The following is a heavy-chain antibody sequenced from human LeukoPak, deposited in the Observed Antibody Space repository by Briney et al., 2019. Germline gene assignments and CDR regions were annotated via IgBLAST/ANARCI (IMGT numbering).Heavy chain of an antibody. J-gene: IGHJ4*02. D-gene: IGHD3-22*01. Sequence: ASVKVSCKVSGYTLTELSMHWVRQAPGKGLEWMGGFDPEDGETIYAQKFQGRVTMTEDTSTDTAYMELSSLRSEDAAVYYCATAYDSSGYYYYWGQGTLVTVSS. V-gene: IGHV1-24*01. CDR3: ATAYDSSGYYYY. CDR2: FDPEDGET. CDR1: GYTLTELS.